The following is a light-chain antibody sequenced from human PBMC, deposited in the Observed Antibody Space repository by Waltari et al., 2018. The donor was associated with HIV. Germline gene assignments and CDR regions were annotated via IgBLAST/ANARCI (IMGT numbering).Light chain of an antibody. CDR1: SLRTYY. Sequence: SSALTQDPAVSVALGQTVRITCQGDSLRTYYASWYQQKPGQAPILVIYGKNKRPSGISDRFSGSSSGNTASLTITGAQAEDEADYYCNSRDSSGDHVIFGGGTNLTVL. CDR2: GKN. V-gene: IGLV3-19*01. CDR3: NSRDSSGDHVI. J-gene: IGLJ2*01.